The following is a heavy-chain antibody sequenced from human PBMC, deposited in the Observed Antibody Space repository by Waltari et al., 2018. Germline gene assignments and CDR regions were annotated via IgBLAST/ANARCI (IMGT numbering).Heavy chain of an antibody. CDR2: IIPIFGTS. CDR3: ARSITVVRGAWDY. D-gene: IGHD3-10*01. J-gene: IGHJ4*02. V-gene: IGHV1-69*01. CDR1: GGTFSSTS. Sequence: QVQLVQSGAAVKKPGAAVKVSCKAPGGTFSSTSISWGRQAPGQGLEWMGGIIPIFGTSDYAQKFQGRVTITADESTSTAYMELSSLRSEDTAVYFCARSITVVRGAWDYWGQGTLVTVSS.